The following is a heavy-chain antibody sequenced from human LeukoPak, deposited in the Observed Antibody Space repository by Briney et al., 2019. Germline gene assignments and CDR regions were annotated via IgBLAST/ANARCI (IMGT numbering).Heavy chain of an antibody. Sequence: RASVKVSCKASGGTFSSYAISWVRQAPGQGLEWMGGIIPIFGTANYAQKFQGRVTITTDESTSTAYMELSSLRSEDTAVYYCAKHKYQLLYPDDYWGQGTLVTVSS. CDR3: AKHKYQLLYPDDY. D-gene: IGHD2-2*02. CDR1: GGTFSSYA. CDR2: IIPIFGTA. V-gene: IGHV1-69*05. J-gene: IGHJ4*02.